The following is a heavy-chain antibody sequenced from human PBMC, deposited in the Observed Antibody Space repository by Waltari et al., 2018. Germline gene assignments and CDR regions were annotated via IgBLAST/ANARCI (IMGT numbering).Heavy chain of an antibody. CDR1: GFTFSSYW. Sequence: EVQLVESGGGLVQPGGSLRLSCAASGFTFSSYWMHWVRQAPGKGLVGVSRINRDGSSTSYADSVKGRFTISRDNAKNTLYLQMNSLRAEDTAVYYCARNREDYYDSSGSDWGQGTLVTVSS. D-gene: IGHD3-22*01. CDR2: INRDGSST. J-gene: IGHJ4*02. CDR3: ARNREDYYDSSGSD. V-gene: IGHV3-74*01.